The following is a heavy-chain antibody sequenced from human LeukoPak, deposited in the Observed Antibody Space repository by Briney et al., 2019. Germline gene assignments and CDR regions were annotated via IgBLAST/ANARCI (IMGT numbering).Heavy chain of an antibody. J-gene: IGHJ5*02. V-gene: IGHV3-69-1*01. Sequence: GGSLRLSCAASGFTFSYYNMNWVRQAPGKGLEWVSSISSSSHIYYADSVKGRFTISRDNAKNSLYLQMSSLRVEDTAVFYCARGVTTAGNTFNWFDPWGQGTLVTVSS. CDR3: ARGVTTAGNTFNWFDP. CDR2: ISSSSHI. D-gene: IGHD6-13*01. CDR1: GFTFSYYN.